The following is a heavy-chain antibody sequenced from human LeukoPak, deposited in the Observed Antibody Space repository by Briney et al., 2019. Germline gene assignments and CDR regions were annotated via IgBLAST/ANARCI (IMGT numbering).Heavy chain of an antibody. J-gene: IGHJ6*04. Sequence: GRSLRLSCAASGFTFSTYVMHWVRQAPGKGLEWVAVISYDGNNKYYADSVKGRFTISRDNSKNTLDLQMNSLRAEDTAVYYCARVVRYDYGMDVWGKGTTVTVSS. CDR1: GFTFSTYV. CDR3: ARVVRYDYGMDV. V-gene: IGHV3-30-3*01. D-gene: IGHD3-9*01. CDR2: ISYDGNNK.